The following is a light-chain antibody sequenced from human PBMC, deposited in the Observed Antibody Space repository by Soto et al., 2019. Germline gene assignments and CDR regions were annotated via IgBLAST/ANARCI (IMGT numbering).Light chain of an antibody. Sequence: QSALTQPRSVSGSHGQSVTISCTGTSSDVGGYNYVSWYQQHPGKAPKLMIYDVSERPSGVPDRFSGSKSGNTASQTISGLQAEDEADYYCCSYAGSFYVFGTGTKLTVL. CDR3: CSYAGSFYV. V-gene: IGLV2-11*01. CDR2: DVS. J-gene: IGLJ1*01. CDR1: SSDVGGYNY.